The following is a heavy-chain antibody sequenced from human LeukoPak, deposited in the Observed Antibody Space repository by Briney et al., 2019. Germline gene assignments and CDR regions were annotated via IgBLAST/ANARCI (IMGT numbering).Heavy chain of an antibody. Sequence: ASVTVSCKASGGTFSSYAISWVRQAPGQGLEWMGRIILILGIANYAQKFKGRVTTTEDKSTSPAYMELSSLRSEDTAVYYCAKGLLSSSGWSGYYIGPWGQGTLVTVSS. V-gene: IGHV1-69*04. CDR3: AKGLLSSSGWSGYYIGP. CDR2: IILILGIA. D-gene: IGHD3-3*01. CDR1: GGTFSSYA. J-gene: IGHJ5*02.